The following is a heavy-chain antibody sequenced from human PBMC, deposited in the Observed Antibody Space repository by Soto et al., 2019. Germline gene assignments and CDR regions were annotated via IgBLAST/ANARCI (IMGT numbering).Heavy chain of an antibody. V-gene: IGHV3-74*01. CDR2: VNPDGSET. D-gene: IGHD6-13*01. J-gene: IGHJ4*01. CDR3: ARVAVGSYYFDY. Sequence: EVQLVESGGGLVQPGGSLRLSCAASGFTFSSYWMHWVCQAPGKGLVWVSRVNPDGSETSYADSVKGRFTISRDNANNTLYLQMNSLRAEYTAVYYCARVAVGSYYFDYWGHGTLLTISS. CDR1: GFTFSSYW.